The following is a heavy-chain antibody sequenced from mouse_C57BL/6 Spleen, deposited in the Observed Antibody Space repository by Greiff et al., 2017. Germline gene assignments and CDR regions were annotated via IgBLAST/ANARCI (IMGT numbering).Heavy chain of an antibody. CDR2: ISDGGSYT. J-gene: IGHJ4*01. Sequence: EVKVEESGGGLVKPGGSLKLSCAASGFTFSSYAMSWVRQTPEKRLEWVATISDGGSYTYYPDNVKGRFTISRDNAKNNLYLQMSNLKSEDTAMYYCAREGITTVVANAMDYWGQGTSVTVSS. CDR1: GFTFSSYA. D-gene: IGHD1-1*01. V-gene: IGHV5-4*01. CDR3: AREGITTVVANAMDY.